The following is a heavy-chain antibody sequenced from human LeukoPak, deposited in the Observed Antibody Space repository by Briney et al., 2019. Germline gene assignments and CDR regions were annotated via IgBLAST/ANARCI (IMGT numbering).Heavy chain of an antibody. CDR1: GGSISSSSYY. V-gene: IGHV4-39*02. CDR2: IYYSGST. Sequence: SETLSLTCTVSGGSISSSSYYWGWIRQPPGKGLEWIGSIYYSGSTYYNPSLKSRVTISVDTSKNQFSLKLSSVTAADTAVYYCARDTPRRGGYGAYLDYWGQGTLVTVSS. CDR3: ARDTPRRGGYGAYLDY. D-gene: IGHD5-12*01. J-gene: IGHJ4*02.